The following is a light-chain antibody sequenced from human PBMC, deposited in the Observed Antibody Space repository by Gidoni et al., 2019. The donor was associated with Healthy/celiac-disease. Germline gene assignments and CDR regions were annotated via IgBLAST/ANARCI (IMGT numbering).Light chain of an antibody. CDR2: AAS. Sequence: DIQMTQSPSSLSASVGDRVTITCRASQSISSYLNWYQQKPGKAPKLLLYAASSLQSGVPSRFSGSGSGTDFTLTISSLQPEDFATYYCQPSYSTPITFGQGTRLEIK. J-gene: IGKJ5*01. CDR3: QPSYSTPIT. CDR1: QSISSY. V-gene: IGKV1-39*01.